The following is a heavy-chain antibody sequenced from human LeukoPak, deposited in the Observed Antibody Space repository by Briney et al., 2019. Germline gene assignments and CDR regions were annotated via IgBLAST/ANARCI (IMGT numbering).Heavy chain of an antibody. V-gene: IGHV3-21*01. CDR2: ISSSSYI. J-gene: IGHJ4*02. CDR1: GFTFSSYS. Sequence: GGSLRLSCAASGFTFSSYSMNWVRQAPGKGLEWVSSISSSSYIYYADSVKGRFTISRDNAKNSLYLQMNSLRAEDTAVYYCARLPQGVAATTLDYWGQGTLVTVSS. D-gene: IGHD2-15*01. CDR3: ARLPQGVAATTLDY.